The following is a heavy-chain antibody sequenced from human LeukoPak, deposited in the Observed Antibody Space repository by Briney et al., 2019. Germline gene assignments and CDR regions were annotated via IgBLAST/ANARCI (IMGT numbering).Heavy chain of an antibody. CDR3: AREVGYDSSGYYDYYYYMDV. V-gene: IGHV1-2*02. Sequence: GASVKVSRKASGYTFTGYYMHWVRQAPGQGLEWMGWINPNSGGTNYAQKFQGRVTMTRDTSISTAYMELSRLRSDDTAVYYCAREVGYDSSGYYDYYYYMDVWGKGTTVTVSS. CDR1: GYTFTGYY. D-gene: IGHD3-22*01. J-gene: IGHJ6*03. CDR2: INPNSGGT.